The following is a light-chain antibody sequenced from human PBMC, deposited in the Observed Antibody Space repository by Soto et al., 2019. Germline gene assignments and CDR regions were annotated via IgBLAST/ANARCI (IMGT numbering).Light chain of an antibody. Sequence: IQITPSPSSLSASVGDSVTITCRASQGIISYLAWYQQKPGKAPKLLIYAASTLQSGVPSRFSGIGSGTDFTLTISCLQSEDFATYYCQQYYSYPWTFGQGTKVDI. CDR1: QGIISY. CDR2: AAS. V-gene: IGKV1-8*01. J-gene: IGKJ1*01. CDR3: QQYYSYPWT.